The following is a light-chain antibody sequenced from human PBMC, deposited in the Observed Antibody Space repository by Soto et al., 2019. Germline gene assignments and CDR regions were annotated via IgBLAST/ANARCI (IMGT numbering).Light chain of an antibody. V-gene: IGLV2-14*01. Sequence: QSALTPPASLAGSPGQSITISCAGTSSDVGGYDFVSWYQHHPGRAPKLLIYEVSGRPSGVSYRFSGSKSGNTASLIISGLQAEDEAYYYCSSYGSSGTSVFGTGTKVNVL. CDR2: EVS. CDR1: SSDVGGYDF. CDR3: SSYGSSGTSV. J-gene: IGLJ1*01.